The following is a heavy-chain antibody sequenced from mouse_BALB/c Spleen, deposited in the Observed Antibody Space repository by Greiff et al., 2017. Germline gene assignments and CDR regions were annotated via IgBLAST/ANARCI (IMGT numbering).Heavy chain of an antibody. V-gene: IGHV1-80*01. CDR3: ARNYGYDYAMDY. CDR1: GYAFSSYW. J-gene: IGHJ4*01. CDR2: IYPGDGDT. D-gene: IGHD1-2*01. Sequence: QVQLQQSGAELVRPGSSVKISCTASGYAFSSYWMNWVKQRPGQGLEWIGQIYPGDGDTNYNGKFKGKATLTADKSSSTAYMQLSSLTSEDSAVYFCARNYGYDYAMDYWGQGTSVTVSS.